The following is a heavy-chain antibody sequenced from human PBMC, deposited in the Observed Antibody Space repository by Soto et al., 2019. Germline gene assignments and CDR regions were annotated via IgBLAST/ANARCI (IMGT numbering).Heavy chain of an antibody. V-gene: IGHV3-23*01. D-gene: IGHD1-7*01. CDR1: GFTFSSYG. J-gene: IGHJ4*02. CDR3: AEARRAGGNYGFYSDF. CDR2: SSATGAGT. Sequence: VQLLESGGGLVQPGGSLRLSCAASGFTFSSYGMTWVRQAPGKGLEWVSFSSATGAGTYYADSVKGRFTISRDNSKNTVYLQMTSLRADDTAVYYCAEARRAGGNYGFYSDFWGQGALVIVSS.